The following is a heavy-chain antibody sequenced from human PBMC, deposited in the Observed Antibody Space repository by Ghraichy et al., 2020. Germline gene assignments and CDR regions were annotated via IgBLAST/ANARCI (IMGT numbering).Heavy chain of an antibody. CDR2: IYYSGRT. CDR1: GGSISSSSYY. V-gene: IGHV4-39*01. CDR3: ARHGGVVTAISEFDY. J-gene: IGHJ4*02. Sequence: ETLSLTCTVSGGSISSSSYYWGWVRQPPGKGLEWIGSIYYSGRTYYNPSLKSRVTISVDTSKNQFSLKLNSVTAADTAVYYCARHGGVVTAISEFDYWGQGTLVTVSS. D-gene: IGHD2-21*02.